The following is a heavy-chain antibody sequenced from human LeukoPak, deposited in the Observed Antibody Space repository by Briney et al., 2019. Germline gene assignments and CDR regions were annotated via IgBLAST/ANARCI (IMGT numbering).Heavy chain of an antibody. V-gene: IGHV3-23*01. CDR2: ISGSGGST. Sequence: PGGSLRLSCAASGFTFSSYAMSWVRQAPGKGLWWVSGISGSGGSTYYADSVKGRFTISRDNSKNTLYLQMNSLRAEDTAVYYCAKDASSGYYYFDYWGQGTLVTVSS. CDR1: GFTFSSYA. J-gene: IGHJ4*02. CDR3: AKDASSGYYYFDY. D-gene: IGHD3-22*01.